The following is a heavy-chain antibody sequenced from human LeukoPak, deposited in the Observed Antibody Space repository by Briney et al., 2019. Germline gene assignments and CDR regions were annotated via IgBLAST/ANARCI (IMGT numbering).Heavy chain of an antibody. CDR1: GGSFSGYY. Sequence: SETLSLTCAVYGGSFSGYYWSWIRQPPGKGLEWIGEINHSGSTNYNPSLKSRVTIPVDTSKNQFSLKLSSVTAADTAVYYCARKGGWYVYWGQGTLVTVSS. CDR3: ARKGGWYVY. V-gene: IGHV4-34*01. J-gene: IGHJ4*02. CDR2: INHSGST. D-gene: IGHD6-19*01.